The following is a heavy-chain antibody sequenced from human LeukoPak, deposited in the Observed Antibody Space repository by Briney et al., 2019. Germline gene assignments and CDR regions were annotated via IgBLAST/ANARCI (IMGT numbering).Heavy chain of an antibody. J-gene: IGHJ4*02. CDR2: IYYSGST. CDR1: GGSISSSGYY. CDR3: ARRRTSITFGGVIVPYFDY. D-gene: IGHD3-16*02. Sequence: PSETLSLTCTVSGGSISSSGYYWGWIRQPPGKGLEWIGSIYYSGSTYYNPSLKSRVTISVDTSKNQFSLKLSSVTAADTAVYYCARRRTSITFGGVIVPYFDYWGQGTLVTVSS. V-gene: IGHV4-39*01.